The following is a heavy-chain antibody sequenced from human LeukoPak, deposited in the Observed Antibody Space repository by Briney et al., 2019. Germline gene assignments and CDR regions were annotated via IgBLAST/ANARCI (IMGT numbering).Heavy chain of an antibody. CDR1: GYTFTGYY. V-gene: IGHV1-2*02. Sequence: ASVKVSCKASGYTFTGYYMHWVRQAPGQGLEWMGWINPNSGGTNYAQKFQGRVTMTRDTSISTAYMELSRLRSDDTAVYYCARGAPSYYDSSFDAFDIWGQGTMVTVSS. CDR2: INPNSGGT. J-gene: IGHJ3*02. D-gene: IGHD3-22*01. CDR3: ARGAPSYYDSSFDAFDI.